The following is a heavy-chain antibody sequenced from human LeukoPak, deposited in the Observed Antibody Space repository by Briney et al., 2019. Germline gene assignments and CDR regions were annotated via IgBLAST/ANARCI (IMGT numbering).Heavy chain of an antibody. D-gene: IGHD5-18*01. CDR1: GYTFTSYD. CDR3: ARARGYSYGYAFDI. Sequence: ASVKASCKASGYTFTSYDINWVRQATGQGLEWMGWMNPNSGNTGYAQKFQGRVTITRNTSISTAYMELSSLRSEDTAVYYCARARGYSYGYAFDIWGQGTMVTVSS. V-gene: IGHV1-8*03. J-gene: IGHJ3*02. CDR2: MNPNSGNT.